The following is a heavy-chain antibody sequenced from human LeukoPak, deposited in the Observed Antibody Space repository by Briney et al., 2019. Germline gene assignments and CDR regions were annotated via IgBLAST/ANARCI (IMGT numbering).Heavy chain of an antibody. J-gene: IGHJ4*02. CDR1: GFTFSSYG. D-gene: IGHD6-19*01. V-gene: IGHV3-33*06. CDR3: AKCPRSGGWYSDY. Sequence: GGSLRLSCAASGFTFSSYGMHWVRQAPGKGLEWVAVIWYDGSNKYYADSVKGRFTISRDNSKNTLYLQMNSLRGEDTAIYYCAKCPRSGGWYSDYWGQGTLVTVSS. CDR2: IWYDGSNK.